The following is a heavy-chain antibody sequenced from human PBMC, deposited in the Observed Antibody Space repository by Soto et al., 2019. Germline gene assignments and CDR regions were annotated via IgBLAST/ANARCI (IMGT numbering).Heavy chain of an antibody. CDR3: ARDSLAFFDS. D-gene: IGHD5-12*01. J-gene: IGHJ4*02. Sequence: WTWIRQPPGKGLEWIGYIYSSGSTLYNPSLKSRVIISVDTSMNQFSLRLSSVTAADTAVYYCARDSLAFFDSWGQGTLVTVSS. V-gene: IGHV4-59*01. CDR2: IYSSGST.